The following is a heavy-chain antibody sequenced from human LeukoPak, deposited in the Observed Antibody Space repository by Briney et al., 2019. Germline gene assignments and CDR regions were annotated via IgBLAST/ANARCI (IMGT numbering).Heavy chain of an antibody. CDR2: ISAYNGNT. CDR1: GYTFTSYG. D-gene: IGHD3-10*01. J-gene: IGHJ4*02. V-gene: IGHV1-18*01. CDR3: ARDLKLVLLFGDQKDY. Sequence: ASVKVSCKASGYTFTSYGISWVRQAPGQGLEWMGWISAYNGNTNYAQKLQGRVTMTTDTSTSTAYMELRSLRSDDTAVYYCARDLKLVLLFGDQKDYWGQGTLVTVSS.